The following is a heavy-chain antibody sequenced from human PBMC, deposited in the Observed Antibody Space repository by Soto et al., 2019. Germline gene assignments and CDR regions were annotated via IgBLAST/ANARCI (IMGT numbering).Heavy chain of an antibody. J-gene: IGHJ5*02. D-gene: IGHD6-19*01. CDR2: IHYSGST. CDR1: GGSISSYY. V-gene: IGHV4-59*01. Sequence: SETLSLTCTVSGGSISSYYWSWIRQPPGKGLEWIGYIHYSGSTNYNPSLKSRVTISVDTSKNQFSLKLSSVTAADTAVYYCLTSYSSGWYNWFDPWAQGTLVTVSS. CDR3: LTSYSSGWYNWFDP.